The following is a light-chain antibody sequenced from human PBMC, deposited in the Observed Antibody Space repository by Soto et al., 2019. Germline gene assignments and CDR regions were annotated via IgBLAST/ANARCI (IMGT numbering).Light chain of an antibody. Sequence: DIQMTQSPSTLSASVGDRVTITCRASQSVSNWVAWYQQKPGKAPKFLIYDASSLQSGVPSRFSGSKSGTEFTLTISSLQPDDFATYYCQHYNNYPTFGQGTKLEIK. CDR1: QSVSNW. CDR2: DAS. V-gene: IGKV1-5*01. CDR3: QHYNNYPT. J-gene: IGKJ2*01.